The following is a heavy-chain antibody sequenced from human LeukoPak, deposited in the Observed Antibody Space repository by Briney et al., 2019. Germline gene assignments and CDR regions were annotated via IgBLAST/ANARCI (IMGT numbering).Heavy chain of an antibody. CDR1: GGTFSSYA. J-gene: IGHJ1*01. Sequence: GASVKVSCKASGGTFSSYAISWVRQAPGQGLEWMGGIIPIFGTANYAQKFQGRVTITADESTSTAYMELSSLRSEDTAVYYCARELGIAGAEYFQHWGQGTLVTVSS. V-gene: IGHV1-69*13. CDR3: ARELGIAGAEYFQH. D-gene: IGHD1-20*01. CDR2: IIPIFGTA.